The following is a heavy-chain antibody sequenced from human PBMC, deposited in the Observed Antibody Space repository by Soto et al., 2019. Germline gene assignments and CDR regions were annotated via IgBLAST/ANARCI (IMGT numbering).Heavy chain of an antibody. V-gene: IGHV1-69*01. CDR2: IIPIFGTA. Sequence: QVQLVQSGAEVKKPGSSVKVSCKASGGTFSSYAISWVRQAPGQGLEWMGGIIPIFGTANYAQKFQGRVTITADESTSTAYMELSSLRSEDTAVYYCASDIVVVVAATPADYYYYGMDVWGQGTTVTVSS. J-gene: IGHJ6*02. D-gene: IGHD2-15*01. CDR1: GGTFSSYA. CDR3: ASDIVVVVAATPADYYYYGMDV.